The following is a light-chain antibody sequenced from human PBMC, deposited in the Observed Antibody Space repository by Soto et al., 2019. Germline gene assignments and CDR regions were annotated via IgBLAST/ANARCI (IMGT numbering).Light chain of an antibody. CDR3: QQYGSSLMYT. V-gene: IGKV3-20*01. Sequence: EIVLTQSPGTLSLSPGERVTLSCRTSQSATSSYLVWYQQKPGQAPRLLIYGASSRATGIPDRFSGSGSGTDFTLTISRLEPEDFAVYYCQQYGSSLMYTFGQGTKLEIK. CDR1: QSATSSY. J-gene: IGKJ2*01. CDR2: GAS.